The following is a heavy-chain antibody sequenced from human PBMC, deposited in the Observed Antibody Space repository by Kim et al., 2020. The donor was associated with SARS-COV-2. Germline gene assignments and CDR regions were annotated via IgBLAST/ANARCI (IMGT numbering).Heavy chain of an antibody. V-gene: IGHV3-21*01. CDR3: ARAYSSGWAYFDY. Sequence: YAASVKGPFTISRDNAKNSLYLQMNSLRAEDTAVYYCARAYSSGWAYFDYWGQGTLVTVSS. J-gene: IGHJ4*02. D-gene: IGHD6-19*01.